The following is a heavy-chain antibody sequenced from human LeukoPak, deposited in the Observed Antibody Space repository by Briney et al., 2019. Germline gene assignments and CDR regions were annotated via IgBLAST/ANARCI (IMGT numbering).Heavy chain of an antibody. D-gene: IGHD3-22*01. Sequence: PGGSLRLSCVASGFTVSDNCMSWVRQAPGKGLEWVSVNYSDGDTYFSDSVKGRFTIFRDNSKNTLYLQMNSLRAEDTAVYYCAKSPGGGYYYDSSGYIDYWGQGTLVTVSS. V-gene: IGHV3-53*05. CDR3: AKSPGGGYYYDSSGYIDY. CDR2: NYSDGDT. CDR1: GFTVSDNC. J-gene: IGHJ4*02.